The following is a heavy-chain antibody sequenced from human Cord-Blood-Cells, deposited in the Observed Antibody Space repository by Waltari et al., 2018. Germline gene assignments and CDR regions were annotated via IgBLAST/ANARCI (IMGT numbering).Heavy chain of an antibody. Sequence: EVQLVESGGGLIQPGGSLRLSCAASGFTVSSNYMSCVRQAPGKGLEWVSVIYSGGSTYYADSVKGRFTISRDNSKNTLYLQMNSLRAEDTAVYYCARAGSSSWYGSYYFDYWGQGTLVTVSS. CDR3: ARAGSSSWYGSYYFDY. CDR1: GFTVSSNY. D-gene: IGHD6-13*01. CDR2: IYSGGST. V-gene: IGHV3-53*01. J-gene: IGHJ4*02.